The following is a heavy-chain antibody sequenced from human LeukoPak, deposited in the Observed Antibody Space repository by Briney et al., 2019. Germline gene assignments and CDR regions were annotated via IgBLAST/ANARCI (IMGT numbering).Heavy chain of an antibody. J-gene: IGHJ4*02. V-gene: IGHV1-18*01. CDR1: GYTFTSYG. D-gene: IGHD3-10*01. Sequence: GASVKVSCKASGYTFTSYGISWVRQAPGQGLEWMGWISAYNGNTNYAQKLQGRVTMTRDASTSTVYMDLSSLRSEDTAVYYCAREAFAAGKNFDYWGQGTQVTVSS. CDR2: ISAYNGNT. CDR3: AREAFAAGKNFDY.